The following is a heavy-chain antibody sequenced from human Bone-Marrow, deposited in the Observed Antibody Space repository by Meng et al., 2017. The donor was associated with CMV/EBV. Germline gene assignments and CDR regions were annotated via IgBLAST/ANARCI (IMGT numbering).Heavy chain of an antibody. Sequence: FGEYDMSWSRQAPGKGLEWLSYMSRSGSTIYYADSVKGRFTISRDNAKNSLYLQMNSLRVEDTAVYYCARDPLIVVPFDSWGQGTLVTVSS. CDR1: FGEYD. CDR3: ARDPLIVVPFDS. J-gene: IGHJ4*02. CDR2: MSRSGSTI. V-gene: IGHV3-11*04. D-gene: IGHD2-2*01.